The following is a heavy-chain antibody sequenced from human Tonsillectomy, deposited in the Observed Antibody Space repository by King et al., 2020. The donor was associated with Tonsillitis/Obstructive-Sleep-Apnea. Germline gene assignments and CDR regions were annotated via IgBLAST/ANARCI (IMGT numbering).Heavy chain of an antibody. D-gene: IGHD4-23*01. CDR3: LGGSFDY. CDR2: ISYDGSDK. V-gene: IGHV3-30*03. Sequence: VQLVESGGGVVQPGRSLRLSCAASGFTFSSYGTHWVRQAPGKGLEWGAVISYDGSDKYYAESVKGRFTISRDNSKNTLYLQMNSLRAEDTAVYYCLGGSFDYWGQGTLVTVSS. J-gene: IGHJ4*02. CDR1: GFTFSSYG.